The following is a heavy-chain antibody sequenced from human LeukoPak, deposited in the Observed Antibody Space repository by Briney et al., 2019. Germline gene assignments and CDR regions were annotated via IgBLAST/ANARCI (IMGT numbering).Heavy chain of an antibody. CDR3: ARDEHAPYYYDSSGSGFDY. J-gene: IGHJ4*02. V-gene: IGHV1-69*04. D-gene: IGHD3-22*01. CDR2: IIPILGIA. Sequence: SVKVSCKASGGTFSSYAISWVRQAPGQGLEWMGRIIPILGIANYAQKFQGRVTITADKSTSTAYMELSSLRSEDTAVYYCARDEHAPYYYDSSGSGFDYWGPGTLVTVSS. CDR1: GGTFSSYA.